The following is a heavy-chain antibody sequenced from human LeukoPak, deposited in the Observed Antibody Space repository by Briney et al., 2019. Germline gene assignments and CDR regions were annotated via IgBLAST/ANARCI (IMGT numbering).Heavy chain of an antibody. Sequence: GGSLRLPCAASGFSFNHYAMYWVRQAPGKGLEWVSSIDATGAATYYADSVNGRFTISRDNSKNTFYLQMDSLRADDTAVYSCAKGSGSGWYGWFAPWGQGTLVTVSS. CDR1: GFSFNHYA. V-gene: IGHV3-23*01. J-gene: IGHJ5*02. CDR2: IDATGAAT. CDR3: AKGSGSGWYGWFAP. D-gene: IGHD6-19*01.